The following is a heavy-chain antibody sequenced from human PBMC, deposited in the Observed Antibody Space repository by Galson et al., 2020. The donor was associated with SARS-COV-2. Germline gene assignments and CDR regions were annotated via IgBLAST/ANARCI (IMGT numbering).Heavy chain of an antibody. J-gene: IGHJ4*02. V-gene: IGHV3-21*01. CDR1: GFTFSSYS. CDR3: ARGELGYYDSSGYYNY. D-gene: IGHD3-22*01. Sequence: GGSLRLSCAASGFTFSSYSMNWVRQAPGKGLEWVSSISSSSSYIYYADSVKGRFTISRDNAKNSLYLQMNSLRAEDTAVYYCARGELGYYDSSGYYNYWGQGTLVTVSS. CDR2: ISSSSSYI.